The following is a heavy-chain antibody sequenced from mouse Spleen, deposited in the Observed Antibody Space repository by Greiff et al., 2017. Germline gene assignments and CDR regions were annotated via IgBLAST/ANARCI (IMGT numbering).Heavy chain of an antibody. CDR2: INPSSGYT. V-gene: IGHV1-7*01. Sequence: QVHVKQSGAELAKPGASVKLSCKASGYTFTSYWMHWVKQRPGQGLEWIGYINPSSGYTKYNQKFKDKASLTADKSSSTAYMQLSSLTYEDSAVYYCAQTARATFYAMDYWGQGTSVTVSS. D-gene: IGHD3-2*01. J-gene: IGHJ4*01. CDR1: GYTFTSYW. CDR3: AQTARATFYAMDY.